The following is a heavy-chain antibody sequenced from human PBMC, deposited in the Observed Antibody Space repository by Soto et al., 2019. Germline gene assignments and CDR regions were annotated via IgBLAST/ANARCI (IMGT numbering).Heavy chain of an antibody. V-gene: IGHV1-18*01. CDR1: GYTFTSYG. CDR2: INPYNGNT. J-gene: IGHJ4*02. CDR3: ARDWFGIDY. Sequence: QVQLVQSGAEVKKPGASVKVSRKASGYTFTSYGISWVRQAPGQGLEWMGWINPYNGNTNYAQKLQGRVTMTTDTSTNTAYMELRRLRSDDTAVDDCARDWFGIDYWGQGTLVTVSS. D-gene: IGHD3-16*01.